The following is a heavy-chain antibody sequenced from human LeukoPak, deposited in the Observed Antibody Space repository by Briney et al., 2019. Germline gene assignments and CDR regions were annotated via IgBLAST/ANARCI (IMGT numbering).Heavy chain of an antibody. Sequence: PGGSLRLSCAASGFTFSSYGMHWVRQAPGEGLEWVAVIWYDGSNKYYADSVKGRFTISRDNSKNTLYLQMNSLRAEDTAVYYCARERYYYGSGSYFDYWGQGTLVTVSS. CDR1: GFTFSSYG. J-gene: IGHJ4*02. V-gene: IGHV3-33*01. D-gene: IGHD3-10*01. CDR2: IWYDGSNK. CDR3: ARERYYYGSGSYFDY.